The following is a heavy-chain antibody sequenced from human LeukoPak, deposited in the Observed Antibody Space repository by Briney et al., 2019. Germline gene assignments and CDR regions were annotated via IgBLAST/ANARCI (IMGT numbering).Heavy chain of an antibody. Sequence: ASVKVSCKASGYTFTSYYMHWVRQAPGQGLEWMGIINPSGGSTSYAQKFQGRVTMTRDTSTSTVYMELSSLRSEDTAVYYCARDLGYCSGGSCPYFDYWGQGTLVTVSS. CDR1: GYTFTSYY. V-gene: IGHV1-46*01. J-gene: IGHJ4*02. D-gene: IGHD2-15*01. CDR3: ARDLGYCSGGSCPYFDY. CDR2: INPSGGST.